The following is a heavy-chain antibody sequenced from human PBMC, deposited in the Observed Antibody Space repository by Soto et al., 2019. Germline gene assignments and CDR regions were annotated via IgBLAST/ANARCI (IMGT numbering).Heavy chain of an antibody. Sequence: PSETLSLTCAVSGGSISSGGYSWSWIRQPPGKGLEWIGYIYHSGSTYYNPSLKSRVTISVDRSKNQFSLKLSSVTAADTAVYYCASVVLPSAFDIWGQGTMVTVSS. CDR2: IYHSGST. CDR1: GGSISSGGYS. D-gene: IGHD2-15*01. J-gene: IGHJ3*02. CDR3: ASVVLPSAFDI. V-gene: IGHV4-30-2*01.